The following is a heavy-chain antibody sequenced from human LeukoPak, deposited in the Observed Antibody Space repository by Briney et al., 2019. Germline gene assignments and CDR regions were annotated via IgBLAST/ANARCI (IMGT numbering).Heavy chain of an antibody. V-gene: IGHV3-33*01. CDR3: ARDQSDDYSIWYYFDY. Sequence: GRSLRLSCAASGFTFSSYGMHWVRQAPGKGLEWVAVIWYDGSNKYYADSVKGRFTISRDNSKSTLYLQMNSLRAEDTAVYYCARDQSDDYSIWYYFDYWGQGTLVTVSS. CDR2: IWYDGSNK. D-gene: IGHD4-11*01. CDR1: GFTFSSYG. J-gene: IGHJ4*02.